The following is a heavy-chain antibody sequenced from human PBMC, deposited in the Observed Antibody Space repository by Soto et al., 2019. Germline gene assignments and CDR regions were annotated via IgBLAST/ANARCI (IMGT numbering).Heavy chain of an antibody. D-gene: IGHD3-22*01. CDR3: ARDRNYYDSSGYRRDAFDI. CDR2: IYYSGST. Sequence: LSLTCTVSGGSISSGGYYWSWIRQHPGKGLEWIGYIYYSGSTYYNPSLKSRVTISVDTSKNQFSLKLSSVTAADTAVYYCARDRNYYDSSGYRRDAFDIWGQGTMVTVSS. J-gene: IGHJ3*02. V-gene: IGHV4-31*03. CDR1: GGSISSGGYY.